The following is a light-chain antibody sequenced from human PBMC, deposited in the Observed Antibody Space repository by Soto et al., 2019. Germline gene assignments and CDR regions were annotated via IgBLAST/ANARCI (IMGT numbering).Light chain of an antibody. Sequence: DIVMTQSPDSLAVSLGERATINCKFSQSVLYSSNNKNYLAWYQQKPGQPPKLLIYWASTRESGVPDRFSGSGSGTDFTLTISSLQSDDVAVYYCQQYYSTPYTFGQGTKLEIK. V-gene: IGKV4-1*01. CDR1: QSVLYSSNNKNY. J-gene: IGKJ2*01. CDR2: WAS. CDR3: QQYYSTPYT.